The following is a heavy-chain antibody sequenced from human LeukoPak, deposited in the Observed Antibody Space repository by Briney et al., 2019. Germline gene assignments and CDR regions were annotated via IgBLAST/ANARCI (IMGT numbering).Heavy chain of an antibody. D-gene: IGHD3-9*01. J-gene: IGHJ4*02. CDR2: IWYDGSNK. V-gene: IGHV3-33*01. CDR3: ARGIGLRYFDWLPTKFDY. CDR1: GFTFSSYG. Sequence: GVSLRLSCAASGFTFSSYGMHWVRQAPGKGLEWVAVIWYDGSNKYYADSVKGRFTISRDNSKNTLYLQMNSLRAEDTAVYYCARGIGLRYFDWLPTKFDYWGQGTLVTVSS.